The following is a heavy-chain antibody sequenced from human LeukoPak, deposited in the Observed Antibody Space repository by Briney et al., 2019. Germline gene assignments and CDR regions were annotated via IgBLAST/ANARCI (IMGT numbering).Heavy chain of an antibody. Sequence: GGSLRLSCAASGFTFSSYAMHLVRQAPGKGLEWVAVISYDGSNKYYADSVKGRFTISRDNSKNTLYLQMNSLRAEDTAVYYCARDPSAARAEYFQHWGQGTLVTVSS. V-gene: IGHV3-30*04. CDR2: ISYDGSNK. D-gene: IGHD6-6*01. J-gene: IGHJ1*01. CDR1: GFTFSSYA. CDR3: ARDPSAARAEYFQH.